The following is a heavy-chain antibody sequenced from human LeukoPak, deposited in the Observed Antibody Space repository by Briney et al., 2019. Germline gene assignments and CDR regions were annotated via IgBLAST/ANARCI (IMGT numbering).Heavy chain of an antibody. CDR3: ARHYDSTAYSLDY. D-gene: IGHD3-22*01. CDR2: IKQDGSQK. CDR1: GFTFSSYW. J-gene: IGHJ4*02. V-gene: IGHV3-7*01. Sequence: GGSLRVSCAASGFTFSSYWMTWVRQAPGKGLEWVANIKQDGSQKFYLDSVKGRFTTSRDNAKESLFLQMNSLRAEDTAVYYCARHYDSTAYSLDYWGQGTLVTVSS.